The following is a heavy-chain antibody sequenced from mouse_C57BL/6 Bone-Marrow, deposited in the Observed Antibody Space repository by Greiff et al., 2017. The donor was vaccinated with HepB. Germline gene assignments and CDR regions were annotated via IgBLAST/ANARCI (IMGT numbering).Heavy chain of an antibody. J-gene: IGHJ1*03. D-gene: IGHD1-1*01. CDR3: TRTTVVPWYFDV. Sequence: DVHLVESGEGLVKPGGSLKLSCAASGFTFSSYAMSWVRQTPEKRLEWVAYISSGGDYIYYADTVKGRFTISRDNARNTLYLQMSSLKSEDTAMYYCTRTTVVPWYFDVWGTGTTVTVSS. CDR1: GFTFSSYA. CDR2: ISSGGDYI. V-gene: IGHV5-9-1*02.